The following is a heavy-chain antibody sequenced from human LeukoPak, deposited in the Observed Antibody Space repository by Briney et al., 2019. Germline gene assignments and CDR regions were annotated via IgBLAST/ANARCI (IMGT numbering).Heavy chain of an antibody. D-gene: IGHD1-20*01. J-gene: IGHJ4*02. Sequence: GASVKVSCKPSGYTFTSYPMHWVRQAPGQRLEWMGWINFVNGNTKYSQKFQGRVTITRDTSASTAYMELSGLRSEDTAVYYCTRENNWTPDYWGQGTLVTVSS. CDR1: GYTFTSYP. CDR3: TRENNWTPDY. V-gene: IGHV1-3*01. CDR2: INFVNGNT.